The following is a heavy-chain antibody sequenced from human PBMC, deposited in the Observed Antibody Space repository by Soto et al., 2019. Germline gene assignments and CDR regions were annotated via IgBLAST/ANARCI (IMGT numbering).Heavy chain of an antibody. J-gene: IGHJ6*02. Sequence: SETLSLTCAVSGGSISSSNWWSWVRQPPGKGLEWIGEIYHSGSTNYNPSLKSRVTISVDKSKSQFSLKLSSVTAADTAVYYCARQGDGSGSYYAYYYYYGMDVWGQGTTVTVSS. V-gene: IGHV4-4*02. D-gene: IGHD3-10*01. CDR1: GGSISSSNW. CDR2: IYHSGST. CDR3: ARQGDGSGSYYAYYYYYGMDV.